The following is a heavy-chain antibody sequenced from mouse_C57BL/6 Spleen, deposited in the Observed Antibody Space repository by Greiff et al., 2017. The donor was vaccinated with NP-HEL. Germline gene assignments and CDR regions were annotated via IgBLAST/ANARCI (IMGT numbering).Heavy chain of an antibody. D-gene: IGHD4-1*01. V-gene: IGHV1-66*01. J-gene: IGHJ4*01. CDR2: IYPGSGNT. Sequence: VQVVESGPELVKPGASVKISCKASGYSFTSYYIHWVKQRPGQGLEWIGWIYPGSGNTKYNEKFKGKATLTADTSSSTAYMQLSSLTSEDSAVYYCARRWDLCAMDYWGQGTSVTVSS. CDR3: ARRWDLCAMDY. CDR1: GYSFTSYY.